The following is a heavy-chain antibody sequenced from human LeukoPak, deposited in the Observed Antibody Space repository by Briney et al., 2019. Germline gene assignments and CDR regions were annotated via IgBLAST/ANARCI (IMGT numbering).Heavy chain of an antibody. V-gene: IGHV4-34*01. J-gene: IGHJ4*02. CDR1: GGSFSGYY. CDR2: INHSGST. D-gene: IGHD6-6*01. CDR3: ARDLGGDSSSSYDY. Sequence: SETLSLTCAVYGGSFSGYYWSWIRQPPGKGLEWIGEINHSGSTNYNPSLKSRVTISVDTSKNQFSLKLSSVTAADTAVYYCARDLGGDSSSSYDYWGQGTLVTVSS.